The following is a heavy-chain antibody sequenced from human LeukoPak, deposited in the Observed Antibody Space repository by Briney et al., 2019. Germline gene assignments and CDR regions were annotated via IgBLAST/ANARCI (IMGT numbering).Heavy chain of an antibody. J-gene: IGHJ4*02. Sequence: GGSLRLSCVASGFTFSSYEMNWARQAPGKGLEWVSYISSSGSTTHYADSAKGRFTVSRDNAKNSLYLQMNSLGGEDTAVYYCAAKEGTRSDFGYWGQGTLVTVAS. CDR2: ISSSGSTT. V-gene: IGHV3-48*03. D-gene: IGHD1-14*01. CDR3: AAKEGTRSDFGY. CDR1: GFTFSSYE.